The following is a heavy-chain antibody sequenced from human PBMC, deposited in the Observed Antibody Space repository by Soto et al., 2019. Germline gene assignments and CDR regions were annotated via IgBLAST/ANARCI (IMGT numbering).Heavy chain of an antibody. CDR3: VSHVSVYGSGSYYVDY. J-gene: IGHJ4*02. CDR2: IYPGDSDT. Sequence: EVQLVQSGAEVKKPGESLQISCKGSGYIFTRYWIGWVRQMPGKGLEWRGIIYPGDSDTRYSPSFQGQVTISADKSISIAYLQWGSLKASDAAMYYCVSHVSVYGSGSYYVDYWGQGTLVTVSS. CDR1: GYIFTRYW. V-gene: IGHV5-51*03. D-gene: IGHD3-10*01.